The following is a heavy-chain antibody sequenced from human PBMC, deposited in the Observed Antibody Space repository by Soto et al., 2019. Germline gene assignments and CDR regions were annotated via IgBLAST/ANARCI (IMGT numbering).Heavy chain of an antibody. J-gene: IGHJ4*02. CDR1: GFTFSSYA. CDR3: AKDLQTTVVRAYDY. Sequence: EVQLLESGGGLVQPGGSLRLSCAASGFTFSSYAMTWVRQAPGKGLVWVSVISGSGATTYYADSVKGLFTISRDNSKNTLYLQMDSLRAEDAAIYYCAKDLQTTVVRAYDYWGQGTLVTVSS. CDR2: ISGSGATT. D-gene: IGHD4-17*01. V-gene: IGHV3-23*01.